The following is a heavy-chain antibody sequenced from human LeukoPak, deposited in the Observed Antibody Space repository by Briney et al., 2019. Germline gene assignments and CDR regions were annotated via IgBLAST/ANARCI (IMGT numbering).Heavy chain of an antibody. Sequence: SGGSLRLSCAASGFTFSSYAMSWVRQAPGKGLXXXXXXSGSGGSTYYADSVKGRFTISRDNSKNTLYLQMNSLRAEDTAVYHCAKLPSYYDILTGSFDYWGQGTLVTVSS. CDR2: XSGSGGST. D-gene: IGHD3-9*01. J-gene: IGHJ4*02. V-gene: IGHV3-23*01. CDR3: AKLPSYYDILTGSFDY. CDR1: GFTFSSYA.